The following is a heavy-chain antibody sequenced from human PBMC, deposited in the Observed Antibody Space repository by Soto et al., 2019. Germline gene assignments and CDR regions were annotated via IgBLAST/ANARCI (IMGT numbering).Heavy chain of an antibody. J-gene: IGHJ6*04. V-gene: IGHV1-3*01. CDR2: INAGNGNT. Sequence: GAAVKVSCNASGDTFTSYAMHWVRQAPGQRLDCMGWINAGNGNTKYSQNFQGRVTITRDTSASQAYMELSSLRSEDTAVYYCARNKTGTAMRYGMEDWGEGTTETVSS. D-gene: IGHD1-7*01. CDR1: GDTFTSYA. CDR3: ARNKTGTAMRYGMED.